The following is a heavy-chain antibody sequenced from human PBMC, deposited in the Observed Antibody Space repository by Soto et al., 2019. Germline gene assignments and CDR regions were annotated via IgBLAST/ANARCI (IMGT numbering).Heavy chain of an antibody. CDR2: VYHTGTT. Sequence: QVQLQESGPGLVKPSETLSLTCTVSGGHISSYYWSWIRQTPGKGLEWVGYVYHTGTTNYNPSLKSXXTXSXXTSRNQFSLSLSSVTAADTAVYYCATGRVYYGSEYWGQGNLVTVSP. D-gene: IGHD3-10*01. CDR1: GGHISSYY. V-gene: IGHV4-59*01. J-gene: IGHJ4*02. CDR3: ATGRVYYGSEY.